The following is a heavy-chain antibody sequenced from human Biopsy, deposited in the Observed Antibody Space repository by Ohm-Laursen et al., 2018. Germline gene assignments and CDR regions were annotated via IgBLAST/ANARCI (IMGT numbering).Heavy chain of an antibody. J-gene: IGHJ4*02. CDR1: GGSISSFY. CDR3: ARRGSGGRSFDH. D-gene: IGHD2-15*01. Sequence: GTLSLTNAVSGGSISSFYWTWIRRPPGKGPEWIGDISDSGSTNYKPSLKSRVIISVDTSKNQFSLNLSSVIAADTAVYYCARRGSGGRSFDHWGQGTLVTVSS. CDR2: ISDSGST. V-gene: IGHV4-59*08.